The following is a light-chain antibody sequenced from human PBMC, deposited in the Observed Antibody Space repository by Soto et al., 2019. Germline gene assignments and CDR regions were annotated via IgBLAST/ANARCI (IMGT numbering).Light chain of an antibody. Sequence: DIQMTQSPSSLSASVGDRVTITCRASQSIASYLNWYQQKPNKAPKLLISDASNLHSGVPSRFNGSGSGTDFTLTISSLQTEDFATYYCQQSYSTPLTFGRGTKADIK. J-gene: IGKJ4*01. CDR3: QQSYSTPLT. CDR2: DAS. CDR1: QSIASY. V-gene: IGKV1-39*01.